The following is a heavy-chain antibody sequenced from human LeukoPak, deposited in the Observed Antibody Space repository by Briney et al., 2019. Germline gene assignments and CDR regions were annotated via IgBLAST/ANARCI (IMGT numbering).Heavy chain of an antibody. D-gene: IGHD6-13*01. CDR3: AREYSSWFDS. CDR2: INSDGSNT. J-gene: IGHJ5*01. V-gene: IGHV3-74*01. CDR1: GFTFSSYE. Sequence: GGSLRLSCAASGFTFSSYEMNWVRQAPGKGLVWVSRINSDGSNTFYADSVRGRFTISRDNAKNTLYLQMNSLRAEDTAVYYCAREYSSWFDSWGQGTLVTVSS.